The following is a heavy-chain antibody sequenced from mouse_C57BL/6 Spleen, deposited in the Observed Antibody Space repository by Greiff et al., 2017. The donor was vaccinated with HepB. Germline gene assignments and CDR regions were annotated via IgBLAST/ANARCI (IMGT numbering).Heavy chain of an antibody. J-gene: IGHJ2*01. CDR2: IYPGDGDT. D-gene: IGHD2-1*01. Sequence: VQLQQSGPELVKPGASVKISCKASGYAFSSSWMNWVKQRPGKGLEWIGRIYPGDGDTNYNGKFKGKATLTADKSSSTAYMQLSSLTSEDSAVYFCARTCIYYGNYFDYWGQGTTLTVSS. V-gene: IGHV1-82*01. CDR1: GYAFSSSW. CDR3: ARTCIYYGNYFDY.